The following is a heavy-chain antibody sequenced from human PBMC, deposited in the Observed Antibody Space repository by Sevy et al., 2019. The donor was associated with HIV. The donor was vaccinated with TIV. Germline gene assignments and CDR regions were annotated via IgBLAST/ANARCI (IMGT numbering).Heavy chain of an antibody. CDR1: GGSFSGYY. V-gene: IGHV4-34*01. CDR3: ARVTLVSYDYYYGMDV. J-gene: IGHJ6*02. Sequence: SETLSLTCAVYGGSFSGYYWSWIRQPPGKGLEWIGEINHSGSTNYNPSLKSLVTISVDTSKNQFSLKLSSVTAADTAVYYCARVTLVSYDYYYGMDVWGQGTTVTVSS. CDR2: INHSGST.